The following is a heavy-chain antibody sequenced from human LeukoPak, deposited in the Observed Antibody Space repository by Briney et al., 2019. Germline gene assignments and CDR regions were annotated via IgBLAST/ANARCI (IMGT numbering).Heavy chain of an antibody. V-gene: IGHV5-51*01. CDR2: VYPADSDT. J-gene: IGHJ4*02. D-gene: IGHD7-27*01. Sequence: GESLKISCQASGYTFSDLWIGWVRQMPGQGLEWMGSVYPADSDTRYSPSFEGHVTISADKSTNTAFLQWNSLQASDTAMYYCARTLENWGSPAYFDYWGQGTLVTVSS. CDR1: GYTFSDLW. CDR3: ARTLENWGSPAYFDY.